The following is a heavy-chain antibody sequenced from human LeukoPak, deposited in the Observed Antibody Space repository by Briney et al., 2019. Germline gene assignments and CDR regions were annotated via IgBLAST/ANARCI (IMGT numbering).Heavy chain of an antibody. CDR2: IIPILGIA. Sequence: GASVKVSCKASGGTFSSYTISWVRQAPGQELEWMGRIIPILGIANYAQKFQGRVTITADKSTSTAYMELSSLRSEDTAVYYCARTYYYDSSGYYSFRYWGQGTLVTVSS. CDR3: ARTYYYDSSGYYSFRY. J-gene: IGHJ4*02. D-gene: IGHD3-22*01. V-gene: IGHV1-69*02. CDR1: GGTFSSYT.